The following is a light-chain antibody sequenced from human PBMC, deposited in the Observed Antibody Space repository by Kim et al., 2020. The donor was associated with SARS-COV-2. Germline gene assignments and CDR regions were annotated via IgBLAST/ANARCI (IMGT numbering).Light chain of an antibody. CDR1: SLRTSY. Sequence: SSELTQDPAVSVALGQTVTIACRGDSLRTSYAGWSQQKAGKAPVLVIYDKNSRPSGVPDRFSGSSSGRTASLTITGAQAEDEADYYCNSRDTTGYHVVFGGGTQLTVL. V-gene: IGLV3-19*01. CDR2: DKN. J-gene: IGLJ2*01. CDR3: NSRDTTGYHVV.